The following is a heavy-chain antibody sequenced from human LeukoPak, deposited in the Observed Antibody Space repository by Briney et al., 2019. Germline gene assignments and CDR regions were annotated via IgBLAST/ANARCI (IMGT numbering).Heavy chain of an antibody. CDR2: ISYDGSNK. CDR1: GFTFSRSA. Sequence: PGGSQRLSCAASGFTFSRSAMYWVRQAPGKGLEWVTVISYDGSNKYYVDSVKGRFTISRGNSKNTLYLQMNSLRAEDTAVYYCAREGYYYDSSGYFYYNYYGMDVWGQGTTVTVSS. V-gene: IGHV3-30*04. CDR3: AREGYYYDSSGYFYYNYYGMDV. J-gene: IGHJ6*02. D-gene: IGHD3-22*01.